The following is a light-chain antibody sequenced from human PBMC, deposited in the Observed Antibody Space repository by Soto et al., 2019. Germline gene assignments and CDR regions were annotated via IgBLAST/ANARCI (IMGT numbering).Light chain of an antibody. Sequence: EIGLTQSPGTLSLSPGERATLSCRASQSVTRSYLAWYQQKPGQAPRLLIYGESSRATGIPDRFSGSGSGTEFTLTISRLEPEDFAVYYCQQYGTSPPRYTFGQGTKVEIK. CDR1: QSVTRSY. J-gene: IGKJ2*01. V-gene: IGKV3-20*01. CDR2: GES. CDR3: QQYGTSPPRYT.